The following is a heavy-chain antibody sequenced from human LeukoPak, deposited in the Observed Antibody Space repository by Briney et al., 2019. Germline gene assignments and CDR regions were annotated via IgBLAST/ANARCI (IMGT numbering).Heavy chain of an antibody. CDR1: GGSISSSSYY. CDR2: IYYSGST. D-gene: IGHD2-2*01. V-gene: IGHV4-39*01. Sequence: RTSETLSLTCTVSGGSISSSSYYWGWIRQPPGKGLEWIGSIYYSGSTYYNPSLKSRVTISVDTFKNQFSLKLSSVTAADTAVYYCARWPVGSSAFDIWGQGTMVTVSS. CDR3: ARWPVGSSAFDI. J-gene: IGHJ3*02.